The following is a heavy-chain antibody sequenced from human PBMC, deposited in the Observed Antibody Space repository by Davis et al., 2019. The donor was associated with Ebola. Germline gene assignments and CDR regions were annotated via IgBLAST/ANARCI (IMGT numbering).Heavy chain of an antibody. J-gene: IGHJ3*02. CDR1: AFTVSSNY. CDR2: IYSGGST. Sequence: GESLKISCAASAFTVSSNYMSWVRQAPGKGLEWVSVIYSGGSTYYADSLKGRFTISRDNSRNTLYLHMSSLRAEDTAVYYCARGDFWSGDSIVNDAFDIWGQGTMVTVSS. CDR3: ARGDFWSGDSIVNDAFDI. V-gene: IGHV3-66*01. D-gene: IGHD3-3*01.